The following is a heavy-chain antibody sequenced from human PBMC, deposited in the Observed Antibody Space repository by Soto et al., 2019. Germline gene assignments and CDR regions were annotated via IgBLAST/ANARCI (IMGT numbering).Heavy chain of an antibody. CDR1: GFTFSSYG. V-gene: IGHV3-30*18. D-gene: IGHD3-16*02. CDR3: AKDYYDYVWGSYPYFDY. CDR2: ISYDGSNK. J-gene: IGHJ4*02. Sequence: QVQLVESGGGVVQPGRSLRLSCAASGFTFSSYGMHWVRQAPGKGLEWVAGISYDGSNKYYADSVKGRFTISRDNSKNTLYLQMNSLRAEDTAVYYCAKDYYDYVWGSYPYFDYWGQGTLVTVSS.